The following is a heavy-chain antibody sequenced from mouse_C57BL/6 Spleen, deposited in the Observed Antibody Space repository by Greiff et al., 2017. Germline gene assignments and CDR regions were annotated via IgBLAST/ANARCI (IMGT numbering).Heavy chain of an antibody. CDR2: IYPGDGDT. V-gene: IGHV1-82*01. CDR3: ARYDYEGY. D-gene: IGHD2-4*01. CDR1: GYAFSSSW. Sequence: QVQLQQSGPELVKPGASVKISCKASGYAFSSSWMNWVKQRPGKGLEWIGRIYPGDGDTNYNGKFKGKATLTADKSSSTAYMQISSLTSENAAVYFCARYDYEGYWGQCTTLTVSS. J-gene: IGHJ2*01.